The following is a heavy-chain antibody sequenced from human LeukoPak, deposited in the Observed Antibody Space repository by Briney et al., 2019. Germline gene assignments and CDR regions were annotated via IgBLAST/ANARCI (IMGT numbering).Heavy chain of an antibody. V-gene: IGHV4-59*12. CDR2: IHYSGST. Sequence: SETLSLTCTVSGGSISSYYWSWIRQPPGKGLEWIGYIHYSGSTNYNPSLKSRVTISVDTSKNQFSLKLSSVTAADTAVYYCARRYGEVAAAGTVDYWGQGTLVTVSS. D-gene: IGHD6-13*01. J-gene: IGHJ4*02. CDR1: GGSISSYY. CDR3: ARRYGEVAAAGTVDY.